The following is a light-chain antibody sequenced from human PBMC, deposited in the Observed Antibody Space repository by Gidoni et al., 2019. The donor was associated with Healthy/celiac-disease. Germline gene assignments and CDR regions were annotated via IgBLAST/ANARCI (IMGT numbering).Light chain of an antibody. V-gene: IGKV1-5*03. J-gene: IGKJ1*01. CDR2: KAS. CDR1: QSISSG. Sequence: DIHITHSPSTLSASAGDTVTITCRASQSISSGVAWYQQKPGQAPKLLIYKASSLESWVPSRFGGSGSRKEFTLTISSLQPDDFANYYCQQYNSYPWTFGQGTKVEIK. CDR3: QQYNSYPWT.